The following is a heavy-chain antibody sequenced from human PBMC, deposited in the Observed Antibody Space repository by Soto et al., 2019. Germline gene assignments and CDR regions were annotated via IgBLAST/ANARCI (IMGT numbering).Heavy chain of an antibody. CDR3: ARQGGTAMVNYYYYYMDV. Sequence: PSETLSLTCTVSGGSISSSSYYWGWIRQPPGKGLEWIGSIYYSGSTYYNPSLKSRVTISVDTSKNLFSLKLSSVTAADTAVYYCARQGGTAMVNYYYYYMDVWGKGTTVTVSS. V-gene: IGHV4-39*01. CDR1: GGSISSSSYY. D-gene: IGHD5-18*01. CDR2: IYYSGST. J-gene: IGHJ6*03.